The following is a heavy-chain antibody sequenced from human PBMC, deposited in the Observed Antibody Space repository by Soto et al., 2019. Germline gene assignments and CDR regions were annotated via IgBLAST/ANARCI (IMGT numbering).Heavy chain of an antibody. D-gene: IGHD4-4*01. V-gene: IGHV2-70*11. Sequence: GSGPTLVNPTQTLTLTCTFSGFSLSTSGMCVSWIRQPPGKALEWLARIDWDDDKYYSTSLKTRLTISKDTSKNQVVLTMTNMDPVDTATYYCARSTYSSYYYYYYMDFWGKGTTVTVSS. J-gene: IGHJ6*03. CDR1: GFSLSTSGMC. CDR3: ARSTYSSYYYYYYMDF. CDR2: IDWDDDK.